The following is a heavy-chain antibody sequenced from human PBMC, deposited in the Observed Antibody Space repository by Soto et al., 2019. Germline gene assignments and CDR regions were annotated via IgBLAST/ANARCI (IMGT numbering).Heavy chain of an antibody. CDR1: GFTFSSYS. CDR3: ARDNPISEYYFDY. CDR2: ISSSSSYI. D-gene: IGHD2-2*02. V-gene: IGHV3-21*01. Sequence: GSLRLSCAASGFTFSSYSMNWVRQAPGKGLEWVSSISSSSSYIYYADSVKGRFTISRDNAKNSLYLQMNSLRAEDTALYYCARDNPISEYYFDYWGQGTLVTVSS. J-gene: IGHJ4*02.